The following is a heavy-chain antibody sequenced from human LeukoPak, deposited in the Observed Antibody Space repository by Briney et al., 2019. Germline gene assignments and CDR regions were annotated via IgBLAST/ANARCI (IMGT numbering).Heavy chain of an antibody. V-gene: IGHV3-23*01. Sequence: PGGSLRLSCAASGFTFSSYAMSWVRQAPGKGLEWVSAISGSGGSTYYADSVKGRFTISRDNSKNTLYLQMNSLRAEDTAVYYCARDLAVAGSMYFDYWGQGTLVTVSS. CDR3: ARDLAVAGSMYFDY. J-gene: IGHJ4*02. CDR1: GFTFSSYA. D-gene: IGHD6-19*01. CDR2: ISGSGGST.